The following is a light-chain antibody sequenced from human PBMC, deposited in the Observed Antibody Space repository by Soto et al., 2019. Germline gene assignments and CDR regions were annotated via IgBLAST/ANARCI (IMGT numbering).Light chain of an antibody. CDR3: QQFGSYPLT. CDR2: GAS. V-gene: IGKV3-20*01. CDR1: QSVRNNY. Sequence: EIVLTQSPGTLSLSPGERATLSCRASQSVRNNYLAWYQQKPGQAPRFLIYGASARATGIPDRFSGGGSGTDFTLTISRLEPEDFAVYYCQQFGSYPLTFGGGTNVEIK. J-gene: IGKJ4*01.